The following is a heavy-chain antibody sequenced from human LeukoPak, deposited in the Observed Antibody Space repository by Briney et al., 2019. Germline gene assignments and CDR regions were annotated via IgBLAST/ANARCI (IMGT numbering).Heavy chain of an antibody. Sequence: SVEVSCKASGGTFSSYAISWVRQAPGQGLEWMGRIIPILGIANYAQKFQGRVTITADKSTSTAYMELSSLRSEDTAVYYCARVWGSSSYFDYWGQGTLVTVSS. CDR2: IIPILGIA. V-gene: IGHV1-69*04. J-gene: IGHJ4*02. D-gene: IGHD6-13*01. CDR3: ARVWGSSSYFDY. CDR1: GGTFSSYA.